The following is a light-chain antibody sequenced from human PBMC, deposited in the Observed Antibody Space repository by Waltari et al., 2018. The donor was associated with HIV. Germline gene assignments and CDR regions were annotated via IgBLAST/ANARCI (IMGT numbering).Light chain of an antibody. Sequence: DIQLTQSPSFLSASVGDRVTITCRASQGISSYLAWYQQKPGKAPKLLIYSASTLQSGVPSRFSGRASGTEFTLTISSLQPEDFATYYCQQLNSYPVPFTFGPGTKVVIK. CDR3: QQLNSYPVPFT. CDR1: QGISSY. J-gene: IGKJ3*01. CDR2: SAS. V-gene: IGKV1-9*01.